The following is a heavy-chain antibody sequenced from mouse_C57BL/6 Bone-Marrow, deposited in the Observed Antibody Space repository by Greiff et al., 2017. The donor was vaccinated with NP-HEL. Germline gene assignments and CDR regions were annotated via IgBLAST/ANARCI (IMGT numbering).Heavy chain of an antibody. CDR1: GFSLSTFGMG. D-gene: IGHD2-1*01. J-gene: IGHJ4*01. Sequence: QVTLKVCGPGILQPSQTLSLTCSFSGFSLSTFGMGVGWIRQPSGKGLEWLAHIWWDDDKYYNPALKSRLTISKDTSKNQVFLKIANVDTADTATYYCARPRPIYYGNYVYAMDYWGQGTSVTVSS. V-gene: IGHV8-8*01. CDR3: ARPRPIYYGNYVYAMDY. CDR2: IWWDDDK.